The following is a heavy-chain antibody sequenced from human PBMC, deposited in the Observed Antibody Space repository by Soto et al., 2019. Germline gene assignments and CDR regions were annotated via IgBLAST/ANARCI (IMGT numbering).Heavy chain of an antibody. D-gene: IGHD5-18*01. J-gene: IGHJ3*02. CDR2: ISGDGVT. CDR3: ARDRSYPRDTFDI. V-gene: IGHV3-23*01. CDR1: GFTFSTYA. Sequence: LRLSCAASGFTFSTYAMSWVRQVPGKGLQWLSAISGDGVTWYIDSVKGRFTISRDNSRNTVSLQMTSLRAEDTALYYCARDRSYPRDTFDIWGQGTMVTVSS.